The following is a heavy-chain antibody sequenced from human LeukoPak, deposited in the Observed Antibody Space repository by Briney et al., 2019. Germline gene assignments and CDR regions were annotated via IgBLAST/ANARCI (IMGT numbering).Heavy chain of an antibody. Sequence: GGSLRLSCAASGFTFSGSAMHWVRQASGKGLEWVGRIRSKANSYATAYAASVKGRFTIPRDDSKNTAYLQMNSLKTEDTAVYYCTRYSSYDILPLRRRGMDXXXQGXXXTVXT. CDR1: GFTFSGSA. CDR2: IRSKANSYAT. D-gene: IGHD3-9*01. CDR3: TRYSSYDILPLRRRGMDX. V-gene: IGHV3-73*01. J-gene: IGHJ6*01.